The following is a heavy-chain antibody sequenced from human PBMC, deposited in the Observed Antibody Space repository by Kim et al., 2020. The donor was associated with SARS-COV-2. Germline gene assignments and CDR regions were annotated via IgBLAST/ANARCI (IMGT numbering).Heavy chain of an antibody. CDR3: ARLSIVGATTLDY. CDR1: GFTFSSYS. J-gene: IGHJ4*02. CDR2: ISSSSSYI. Sequence: GGSLRLSCAASGFTFSSYSMNWVRQAPGKGLEWVSSISSSSSYIYYADSVKGRFTISRDNAKNSLYLQMNSLRAEDTAVYYCARLSIVGATTLDYWGQGTLVTVSS. D-gene: IGHD1-26*01. V-gene: IGHV3-21*01.